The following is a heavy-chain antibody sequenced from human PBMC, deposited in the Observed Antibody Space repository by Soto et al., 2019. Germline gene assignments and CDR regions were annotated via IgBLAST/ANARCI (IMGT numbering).Heavy chain of an antibody. CDR2: IIPIFGTA. J-gene: IGHJ4*02. Sequence: ASVKVSCKASGGTFSSYAISWVRQAPGQGLEWMGGIIPIFGTANYAQKFQGRVTITADESTSTAYMELSSLRSEDTAVYYCASGKPPTAHFGYWGQGTLVTVSS. D-gene: IGHD4-17*01. CDR1: GGTFSSYA. V-gene: IGHV1-69*13. CDR3: ASGKPPTAHFGY.